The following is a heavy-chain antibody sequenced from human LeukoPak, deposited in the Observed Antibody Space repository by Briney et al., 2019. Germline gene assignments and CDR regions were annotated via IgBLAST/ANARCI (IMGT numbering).Heavy chain of an antibody. CDR1: GFTLSSYS. CDR3: ARDKGNDYGTYDY. V-gene: IGHV3-21*01. Sequence: GGSLRLSCAASGFTLSSYSMNWVRQAPGKGLEWVSSISSSSSYIYYADSVKGRFTISRDNAKNSLYLQMNSLRDEDTAVYYCARDKGNDYGTYDYWGQGTLVTVSS. J-gene: IGHJ4*02. D-gene: IGHD4-17*01. CDR2: ISSSSSYI.